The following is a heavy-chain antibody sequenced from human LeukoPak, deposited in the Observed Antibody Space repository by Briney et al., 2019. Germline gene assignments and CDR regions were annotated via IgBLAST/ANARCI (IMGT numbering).Heavy chain of an antibody. CDR1: GFTFDDYA. CDR2: ISWNSGSI. Sequence: GRSLRLSCAASGFTFDDYAMHWVRQAPGKGLEWVSGISWNSGSIGYADSVKGRFTISRDNAKNSLYLQMNSLRAEDTALYYCAKGAVRVRDYNWFDPWGQGTLVTVSS. D-gene: IGHD1-1*01. J-gene: IGHJ5*02. V-gene: IGHV3-9*01. CDR3: AKGAVRVRDYNWFDP.